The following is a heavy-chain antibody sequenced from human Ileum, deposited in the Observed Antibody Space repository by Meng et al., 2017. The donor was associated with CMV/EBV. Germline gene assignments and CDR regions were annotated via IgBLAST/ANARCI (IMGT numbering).Heavy chain of an antibody. Sequence: QVQLQGSGQGLVQPPQTLSLTCTVSGGSISSGDYYWSWIRQPPGKGLEWIGYIYYSGSTYYNPSLKSRVTISADTSKNQFSLKLNSVTAADTAVYYCASGSPQLGYVWGQGTLVTVSS. D-gene: IGHD1-1*01. J-gene: IGHJ4*02. CDR2: IYYSGST. V-gene: IGHV4-30-4*01. CDR1: GGSISSGDYY. CDR3: ASGSPQLGYV.